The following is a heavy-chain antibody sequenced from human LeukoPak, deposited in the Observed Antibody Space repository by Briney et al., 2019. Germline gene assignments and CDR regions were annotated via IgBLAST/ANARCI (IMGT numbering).Heavy chain of an antibody. Sequence: ASVKVSCKASGYTFTGYYMHWVRQAPGQGLEWMGWINPNSGGTNYAQKFQGRVTMTRDTSISTAYMELSRLRSDDTAVYYCARDGLLWFGELLNYYMDVWGNGTTVTVSS. CDR1: GYTFTGYY. CDR2: INPNSGGT. D-gene: IGHD3-10*01. J-gene: IGHJ6*03. V-gene: IGHV1-2*02. CDR3: ARDGLLWFGELLNYYMDV.